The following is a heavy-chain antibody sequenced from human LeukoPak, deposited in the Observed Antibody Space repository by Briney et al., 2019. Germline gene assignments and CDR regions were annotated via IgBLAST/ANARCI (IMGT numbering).Heavy chain of an antibody. J-gene: IGHJ6*03. CDR2: IYYSGST. V-gene: IGHV4-59*01. Sequence: SETLSLTCTVSGGSISSYYWSWIRQPPGKGLEWIGYIYYSGSTNYNPSLKSRVTISVDTSKNQFSLKLSSVTAADTAVYYCARARRYYGSGSYPYYYYYMDVWGKGTTVTVSS. CDR1: GGSISSYY. D-gene: IGHD3-10*01. CDR3: ARARRYYGSGSYPYYYYYMDV.